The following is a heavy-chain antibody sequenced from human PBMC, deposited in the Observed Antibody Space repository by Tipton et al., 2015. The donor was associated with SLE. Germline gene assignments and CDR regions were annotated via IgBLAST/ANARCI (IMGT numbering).Heavy chain of an antibody. V-gene: IGHV4-59*01. CDR2: IYYSGST. Sequence: LRLSCTVSGGSISSYYWSWIRQPPGKGLEWIGYIYYSGSTNYNPSLNSRVTISVDTSKNQFSLKLSSVTAADTAVYYCARLADGYRTDYWGQGTLVTVSS. D-gene: IGHD5-24*01. CDR3: ARLADGYRTDY. CDR1: GGSISSYY. J-gene: IGHJ4*02.